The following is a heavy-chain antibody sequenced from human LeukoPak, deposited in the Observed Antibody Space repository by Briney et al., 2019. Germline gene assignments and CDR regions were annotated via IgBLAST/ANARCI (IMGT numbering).Heavy chain of an antibody. V-gene: IGHV3-33*01. CDR3: AREKQKYSSGCYCLYS. CDR2: IWYDGSNK. CDR1: GFTFCTYG. Sequence: PGGSLRLSCAASGFTFCTYGMHWVRQAPGKGLEWVALIWYDGSNKYYADSVKGRFTISRDNSKSTLYQQMNSLRAEDTAVYYCAREKQKYSSGCYCLYSWGQGTLFTVSS. D-gene: IGHD6-19*01. J-gene: IGHJ4*02.